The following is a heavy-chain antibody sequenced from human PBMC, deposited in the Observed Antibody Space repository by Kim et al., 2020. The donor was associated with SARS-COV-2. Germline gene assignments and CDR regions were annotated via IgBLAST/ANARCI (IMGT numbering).Heavy chain of an antibody. CDR1: GGTFSSYA. D-gene: IGHD3-22*01. Sequence: SVKVSCKASGGTFSSYAISWVRQAPGQGLEWMGRIIPILGIANYAQKFQGRVTITADKSTSTAYMELSSLRSEDTAVYYCARLHRLTIGYPYSYYMDVWGKGTTVTVSS. CDR2: IIPILGIA. J-gene: IGHJ6*03. V-gene: IGHV1-69*04. CDR3: ARLHRLTIGYPYSYYMDV.